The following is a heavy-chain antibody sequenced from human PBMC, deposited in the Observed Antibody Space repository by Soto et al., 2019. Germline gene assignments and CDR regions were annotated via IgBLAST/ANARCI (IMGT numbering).Heavy chain of an antibody. CDR3: ARSARIAAAGTGNYYGVDV. J-gene: IGHJ6*02. CDR1: W. D-gene: IGHD6-13*01. CDR2: IYPGDSDT. Sequence: WIRRVRQKQRKGPEWMGIIYPGDSDTRYSPSFQGQVTISADKSISTAYLQWSSLKASDTAMYYCARSARIAAAGTGNYYGVDVWGQGTTVTVSS. V-gene: IGHV5-51*01.